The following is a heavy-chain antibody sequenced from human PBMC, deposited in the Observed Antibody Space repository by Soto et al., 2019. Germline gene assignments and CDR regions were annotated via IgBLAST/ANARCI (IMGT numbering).Heavy chain of an antibody. CDR2: IGPESGAT. D-gene: IGHD1-26*01. Sequence: VSVEAACRASGYTFTGHYIHWARQAPEQGPEWMGAIGPESGATRYAQKFQGRVTMTRDMSITTVYMELRNLSHDDTAVYDCRRGRSGQIAVFYCGHGSPVTVS. CDR3: RRGRSGQIAVFY. V-gene: IGHV1-2*02. CDR1: GYTFTGHY. J-gene: IGHJ6*02.